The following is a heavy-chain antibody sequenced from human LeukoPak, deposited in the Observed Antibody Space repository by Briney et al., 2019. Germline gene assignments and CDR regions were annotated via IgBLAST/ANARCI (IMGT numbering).Heavy chain of an antibody. J-gene: IGHJ6*03. Sequence: GGSLRLSCAASGFTLSSYSMNWVRQAPGKGLEWVSSISSSSYIYYADSVKGRFTIPRDNAKNSLYLQMNSLRAEDTAVYYCARDQRGYCSGGSCPYRSGYYYYMDVWGKGTTVTVSS. CDR3: ARDQRGYCSGGSCPYRSGYYYYMDV. CDR2: ISSSSYI. V-gene: IGHV3-21*01. D-gene: IGHD2-15*01. CDR1: GFTLSSYS.